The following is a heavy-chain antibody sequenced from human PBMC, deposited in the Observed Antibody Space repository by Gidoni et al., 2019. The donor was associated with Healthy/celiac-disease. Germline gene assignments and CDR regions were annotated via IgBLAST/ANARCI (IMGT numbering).Heavy chain of an antibody. CDR2: INPSGGST. CDR1: GYTFTSYY. D-gene: IGHD3-22*01. J-gene: IGHJ4*02. CDR3: ARDWRSDSSGHYPNFDY. Sequence: QVQLVQSGAEVKKPGASVKVSCTASGYTFTSYYMHWVRQAPGQGLEWMGIINPSGGSTSYAQKFQGRVTMTRDTSTSTVYMELSSLRAEDTAVYYWARDWRSDSSGHYPNFDYWGQGTLVTVSS. V-gene: IGHV1-46*01.